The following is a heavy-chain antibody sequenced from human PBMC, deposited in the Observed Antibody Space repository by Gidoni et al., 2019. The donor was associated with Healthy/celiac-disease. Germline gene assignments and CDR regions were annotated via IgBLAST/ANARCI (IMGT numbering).Heavy chain of an antibody. CDR2: IDWDDDK. J-gene: IGHJ6*02. CDR1: GFSLSTSGMC. V-gene: IGHV2-70*01. CDR3: ARIRIWGVARNYGMDV. D-gene: IGHD3-3*01. Sequence: QVTLRESGPALVTPTQTLTLPCTFSGFSLSTSGMCVSWIRQPPGKALEWLALIDWDDDKYYSTSLKTRLTISKDTSKNQVVLTMTNMDPVDTATYYCARIRIWGVARNYGMDVWGQGTTVTVSS.